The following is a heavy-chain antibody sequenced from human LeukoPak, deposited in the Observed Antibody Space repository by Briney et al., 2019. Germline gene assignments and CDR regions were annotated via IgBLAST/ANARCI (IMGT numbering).Heavy chain of an antibody. CDR2: IKSKTDGGTT. CDR1: GFTFSNAW. V-gene: IGHV3-15*01. CDR3: TAQRPRGYDDVRFDY. D-gene: IGHD1-1*01. Sequence: GGSLRLSCAASGFTFSNAWMSWVRQAPGKGLEWVGRIKSKTDGGTTDYAAPVKGRFTISRDDSKNTLYLQMNSLKTEDTAVYYCTAQRPRGYDDVRFDYWGQGTLVTVSS. J-gene: IGHJ4*02.